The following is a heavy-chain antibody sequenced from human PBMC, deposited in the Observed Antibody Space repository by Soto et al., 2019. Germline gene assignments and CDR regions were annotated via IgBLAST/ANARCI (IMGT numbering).Heavy chain of an antibody. V-gene: IGHV4-34*01. CDR3: ARGPSVAPYYYGMDV. CDR1: GGSFSGYY. J-gene: IGHJ6*02. Sequence: SETLSLTCAVYGGSFSGYYWSWIRQPPGKGLEWIGEINHSGSTNYNPSLKSRVTISVDTSKNQFSLKLSSVTAADTAVYYCARGPSVAPYYYGMDVWGQGTTVTVSS. CDR2: INHSGST.